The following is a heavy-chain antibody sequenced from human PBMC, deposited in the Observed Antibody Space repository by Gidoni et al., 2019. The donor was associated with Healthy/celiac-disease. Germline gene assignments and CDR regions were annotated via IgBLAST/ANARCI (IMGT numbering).Heavy chain of an antibody. CDR3: AKDLSSYRYGMDV. V-gene: IGHV3-23*01. J-gene: IGHJ6*02. CDR2: ISGSGGSK. D-gene: IGHD3-16*02. CDR1: GFPFSSYA. Sequence: VQLLESGGGLVQPGWSLRLSCAASGFPFSSYAMSWVRQAPGKGLEWVSAISGSGGSKYYADGVKGRFNISRDNSKNTLYRQMNSLRAEDTAVYYCAKDLSSYRYGMDVWGQGTTVTVSS.